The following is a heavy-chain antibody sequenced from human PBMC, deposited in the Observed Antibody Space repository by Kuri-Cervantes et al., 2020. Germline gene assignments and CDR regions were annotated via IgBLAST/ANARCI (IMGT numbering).Heavy chain of an antibody. CDR1: GYTFTSYG. Sequence: ASVKVSCKASGYTFTSYGISWVRQAPGQGLEWMGWISACNGNTNYAQKLQGRVTMTTDTSTSTAYMELRSLRSDDTAVYYCARVDYCSGGSCYSPRAFDYWGQGTLVTVSS. CDR3: ARVDYCSGGSCYSPRAFDY. D-gene: IGHD2-15*01. J-gene: IGHJ4*02. V-gene: IGHV1-18*01. CDR2: ISACNGNT.